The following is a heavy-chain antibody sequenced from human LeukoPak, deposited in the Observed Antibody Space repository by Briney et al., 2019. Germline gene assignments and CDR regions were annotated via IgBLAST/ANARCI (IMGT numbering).Heavy chain of an antibody. CDR3: ASFGSSGYWLDY. J-gene: IGHJ4*02. CDR2: IGGSGVPT. D-gene: IGHD3-22*01. Sequence: GGSLRLSCAASGFTFSIYAMTWVRQAPGKGLEWVSAIGGSGVPTYYADSVKGRFTISRDNAKHTLYLQMNSLRAEDTAVYYCASFGSSGYWLDYWGQGALVTVSS. V-gene: IGHV3-23*01. CDR1: GFTFSIYA.